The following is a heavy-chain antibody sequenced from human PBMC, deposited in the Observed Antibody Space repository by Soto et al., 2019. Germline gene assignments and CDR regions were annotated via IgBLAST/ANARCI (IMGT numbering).Heavy chain of an antibody. V-gene: IGHV4-59*01. J-gene: IGHJ6*02. Sequence: SETLSLTCTVSGGSISSYYWSWIRQPPGKGLEWIGNIYYSGSTNYNPSLKSRATISVDTSKNQFSLKLSSVTAADTAVYHCARERYYGMDVWGQGTTVTVSS. CDR2: IYYSGST. CDR3: ARERYYGMDV. CDR1: GGSISSYY.